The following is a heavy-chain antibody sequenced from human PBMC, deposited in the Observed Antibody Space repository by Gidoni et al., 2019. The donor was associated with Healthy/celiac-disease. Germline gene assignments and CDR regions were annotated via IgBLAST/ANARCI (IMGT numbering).Heavy chain of an antibody. CDR2: IGTAGDT. J-gene: IGHJ5*02. CDR1: GFTFSSYD. Sequence: EVQLVESGGGLVQPGGSLRLSCAASGFTFSSYDMHWVRQATGKSLEWVSAIGTAGDTYYPGSVKGRFTISRENAKNSLYLQMNSLRAGDTAVYYCARGAAGTFWFDPWGQGTLVTVSS. D-gene: IGHD6-13*01. V-gene: IGHV3-13*01. CDR3: ARGAAGTFWFDP.